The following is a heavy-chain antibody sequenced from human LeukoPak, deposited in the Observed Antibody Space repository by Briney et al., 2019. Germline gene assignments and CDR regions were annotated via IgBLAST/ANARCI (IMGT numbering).Heavy chain of an antibody. CDR3: ASYYYYDSSGYYINPAFDY. D-gene: IGHD3-22*01. J-gene: IGHJ4*02. CDR2: IYYRGRT. Sequence: SETLSLPCTVPGDSISSSSYYWGWICQPPGKGLEWLGSIYYRGRTYYNPSLKSRVTISVDTSKYQFSLKLSSVTAADTAVYYCASYYYYDSSGYYINPAFDYWGQGTLVTVSS. V-gene: IGHV4-39*07. CDR1: GDSISSSSYY.